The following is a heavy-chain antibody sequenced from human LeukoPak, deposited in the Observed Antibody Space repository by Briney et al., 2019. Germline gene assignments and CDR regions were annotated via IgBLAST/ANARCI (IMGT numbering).Heavy chain of an antibody. CDR2: IYHSGST. J-gene: IGHJ4*02. V-gene: IGHV4-38-2*02. CDR3: ARGGYCSSTSCYKEVELDY. CDR1: GYSISSGYY. Sequence: SETLSLTCTVSGYSISSGYYWGWIRQSPGKGLEWIGSIYHSGSTNYNPSLKSRVTISVDTSKNQFSLKLSSVTAADTAVYYCARGGYCSSTSCYKEVELDYWGQGTLVTVSS. D-gene: IGHD2-2*02.